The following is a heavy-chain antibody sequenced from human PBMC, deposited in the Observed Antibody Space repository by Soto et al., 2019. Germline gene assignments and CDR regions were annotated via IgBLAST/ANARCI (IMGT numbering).Heavy chain of an antibody. CDR3: ARVEFGIAARPVPRYYYEGYYGMDV. D-gene: IGHD6-6*01. J-gene: IGHJ6*02. CDR2: ISSSSSTI. CDR1: EFTFSSYS. V-gene: IGHV3-48*01. Sequence: GGSLRLSCAASEFTFSSYSMNWVRQAPGKGLEWVSYISSSSSTIYYADSVKGRFTISRDNAKNSLYLQMNSLRAEDTAVYYCARVEFGIAARPVPRYYYEGYYGMDVWGQGTTVTVSS.